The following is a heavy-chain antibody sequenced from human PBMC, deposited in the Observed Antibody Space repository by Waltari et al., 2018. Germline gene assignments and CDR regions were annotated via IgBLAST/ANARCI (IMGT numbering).Heavy chain of an antibody. CDR1: GFTFSSYS. D-gene: IGHD6-19*01. CDR3: ARARGGQWLVFFDY. CDR2: ISSSSSYI. Sequence: EVQLVESGGGLVKPGGSLRLSCAASGFTFSSYSMNWVRQAPGKGLEWVSSISSSSSYIYYADSVKGRFTISRDNAKNSLYLQMNSLRAEDTAVYYCARARGGQWLVFFDYWGQGTLVTVSS. V-gene: IGHV3-21*01. J-gene: IGHJ4*02.